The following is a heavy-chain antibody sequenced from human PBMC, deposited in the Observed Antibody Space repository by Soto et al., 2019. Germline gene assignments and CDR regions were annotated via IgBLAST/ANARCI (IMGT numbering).Heavy chain of an antibody. Sequence: SETLSLTCTVSGGSISSGGYYWSWIRQHPGKGLEWIGYIYYSGSTYYNPSLKSRVTISVDTSKNQFSLKLSSVTAADTAVYYCARVADTAMESGWFDPWGQGTLVTVSS. D-gene: IGHD5-18*01. CDR2: IYYSGST. CDR1: GGSISSGGYY. V-gene: IGHV4-31*03. CDR3: ARVADTAMESGWFDP. J-gene: IGHJ5*02.